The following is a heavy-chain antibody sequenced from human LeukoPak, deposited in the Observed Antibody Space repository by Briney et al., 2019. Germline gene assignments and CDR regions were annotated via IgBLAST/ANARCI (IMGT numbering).Heavy chain of an antibody. CDR1: GGSISSGGFY. CDR3: ARLIAADPQLDY. V-gene: IGHV4-30-2*01. CDR2: IHHSGDT. D-gene: IGHD6-25*01. Sequence: SETLSLPCTVSGGSISSGGFYWSWIRQPPGKGLGWIGYIHHSGDTYQNPSLKSRVTVSSDRSKNEFYLKLSSVTAADTAVYYCARLIAADPQLDYWGQGTLVTVSS. J-gene: IGHJ4*02.